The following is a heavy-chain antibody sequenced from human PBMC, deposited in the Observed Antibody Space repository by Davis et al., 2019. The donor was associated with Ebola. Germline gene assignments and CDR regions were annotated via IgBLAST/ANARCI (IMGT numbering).Heavy chain of an antibody. D-gene: IGHD3-10*01. CDR2: ISSSSSYI. CDR3: ARDRVSVLWFRDDYYYGMDV. V-gene: IGHV3-21*01. CDR1: GFTFSSYS. J-gene: IGHJ6*02. Sequence: GESLKISCAASGFTFSSYSMNWVRQAPGKGLEWVSSISSSSSYIYYADSVKGRFTISRDNAKNSLYLQMNSLRAEDTAVYYCARDRVSVLWFRDDYYYGMDVWGQGTTVTVSS.